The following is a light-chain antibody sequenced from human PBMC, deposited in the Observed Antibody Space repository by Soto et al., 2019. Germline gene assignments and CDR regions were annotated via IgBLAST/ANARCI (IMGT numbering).Light chain of an antibody. Sequence: DVQMTQSPSSLSASVGERVTITCRASQSITNYLNWYQQKPGQAPKLLIYDESSLQTGVPSRFSGSGSETDFTLTISSLQPEDFATYYCQQSYSTPVTFGGGTKVEIK. J-gene: IGKJ4*01. CDR3: QQSYSTPVT. CDR2: DES. V-gene: IGKV1-39*01. CDR1: QSITNY.